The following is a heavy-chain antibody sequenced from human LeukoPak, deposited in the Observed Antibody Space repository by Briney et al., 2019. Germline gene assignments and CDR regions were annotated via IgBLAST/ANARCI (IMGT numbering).Heavy chain of an antibody. V-gene: IGHV1-46*01. J-gene: IGHJ4*02. CDR3: ARGGYIYGSFDN. D-gene: IGHD5-18*01. CDR2: INPSGGSSGGGT. Sequence: ASVKVSCKASGYSFTNYYLHWVRQAPGQGLEYMGIINPSGGSSGGGTTYAQKFQGRVSMTRDTSTSTVYMELNNLRSDDTAVYFCARGGYIYGSFDNWGQGTLVTVSS. CDR1: GYSFTNYY.